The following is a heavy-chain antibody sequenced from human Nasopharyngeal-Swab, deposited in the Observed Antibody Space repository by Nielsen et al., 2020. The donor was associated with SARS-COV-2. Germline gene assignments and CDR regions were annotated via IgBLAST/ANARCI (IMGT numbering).Heavy chain of an antibody. V-gene: IGHV3-23*01. J-gene: IGHJ4*02. D-gene: IGHD6-19*01. Sequence: VREAEGKGLEWVSAISGSGGSTYYADSVKGRFTISRDNFKNTLYLQMNSLRAEDTAVYYCATDTQWLALFDYWGQGTLVTVSS. CDR3: ATDTQWLALFDY. CDR2: ISGSGGST.